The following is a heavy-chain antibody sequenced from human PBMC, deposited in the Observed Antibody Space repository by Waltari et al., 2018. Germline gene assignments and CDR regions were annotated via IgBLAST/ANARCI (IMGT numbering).Heavy chain of an antibody. J-gene: IGHJ6*03. V-gene: IGHV3-23*03. CDR2: ISSAGRT. CDR1: GFTFNDYG. CDR3: AKLGGLYASGWPDSTNYMAV. Sequence: DVQVWESGGDLVKPGGSVRLSCAASGFTFNDYGMSGVCQVPGKGLEWVSVISSAGRTNHADSVKGRFTISTDNSKKTVFLEMNSLRPDDTAVYYCAKLGGLYASGWPDSTNYMAVWGKGTTVTVSS. D-gene: IGHD6-19*01.